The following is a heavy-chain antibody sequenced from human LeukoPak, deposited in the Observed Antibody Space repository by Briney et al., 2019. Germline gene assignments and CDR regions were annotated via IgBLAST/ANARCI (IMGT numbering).Heavy chain of an antibody. Sequence: SETLSLTCAVYGGSFSGYYWSWIRQPPGKGLEWIGEINHSGSTNYNPSLKSRVTISVDTSKNQFSLKLSSVTAADTAVYYCARGNCSGGSCPDRPNWFDPWGQGTLVTVSS. CDR1: GGSFSGYY. CDR2: INHSGST. J-gene: IGHJ5*02. CDR3: ARGNCSGGSCPDRPNWFDP. D-gene: IGHD2-15*01. V-gene: IGHV4-34*01.